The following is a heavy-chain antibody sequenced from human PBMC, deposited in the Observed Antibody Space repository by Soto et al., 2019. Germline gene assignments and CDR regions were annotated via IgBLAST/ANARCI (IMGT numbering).Heavy chain of an antibody. V-gene: IGHV1-69*13. CDR3: ARLNSPYSSGDYYYYGMDV. Sequence: SVKVSCKASGGTFSSYAISWVRQAPGQGLEWMGGIIPIFGTANYAQKFQGRVTITADESTSTAYMELSSLRSEDTAVYYCARLNSPYSSGDYYYYGMDVWGQGTTVTVSS. D-gene: IGHD6-19*01. CDR1: GGTFSSYA. J-gene: IGHJ6*02. CDR2: IIPIFGTA.